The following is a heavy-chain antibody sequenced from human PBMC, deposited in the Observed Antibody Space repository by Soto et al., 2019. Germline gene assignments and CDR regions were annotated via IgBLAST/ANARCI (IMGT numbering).Heavy chain of an antibody. CDR1: GGTFSSYA. J-gene: IGHJ5*02. CDR2: IIPIFGTA. V-gene: IGHV1-69*13. Sequence: GASVKVSCKASGGTFSSYAISWVRQAPGQGLEWMGGIIPIFGTANYAQKFQGRVTITADESTSTAYMELSSLRSEDTAVYYCAKEGVIAAPPPYNWFDPWGQGVLVTVSS. CDR3: AKEGVIAAPPPYNWFDP. D-gene: IGHD2-21*01.